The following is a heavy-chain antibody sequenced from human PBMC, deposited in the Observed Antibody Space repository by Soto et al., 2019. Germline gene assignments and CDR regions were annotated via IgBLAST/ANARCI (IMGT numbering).Heavy chain of an antibody. J-gene: IGHJ3*02. D-gene: IGHD1-1*01. CDR3: AHRRGASTTGGAFDI. CDR1: GFSFSTSGAG. V-gene: IGHV2-5*01. CDR2: IFWNDDK. Sequence: QITVKESGPTLVTPTQTLTLTCTFSGFSFSTSGAGVGWIRQPPGKALEWLALIFWNDDKRYTPSLNSRLTITKDTSKNQVVLTMSNLGPVDTATYFCAHRRGASTTGGAFDIWGLGTKVTVSS.